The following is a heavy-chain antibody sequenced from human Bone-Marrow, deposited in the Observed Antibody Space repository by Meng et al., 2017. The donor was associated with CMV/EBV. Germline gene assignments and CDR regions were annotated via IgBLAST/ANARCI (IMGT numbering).Heavy chain of an antibody. V-gene: IGHV4-59*01. Sequence: GSLRLSCAVSGGSISSYYLNWLRQPPGKGLEWIGYISYSGDTNYNPSLKSRVTISVDTSKNNFSLKLNSVTAADTAFYYCARFDMHVEGYYRMDVWGQGTTVTVSS. CDR3: ARFDMHVEGYYRMDV. CDR1: GGSISSYY. CDR2: ISYSGDT. J-gene: IGHJ6*02. D-gene: IGHD6-13*01.